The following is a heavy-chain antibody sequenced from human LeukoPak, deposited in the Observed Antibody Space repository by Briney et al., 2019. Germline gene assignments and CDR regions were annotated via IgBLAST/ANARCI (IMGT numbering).Heavy chain of an antibody. D-gene: IGHD6-6*01. J-gene: IGHJ1*01. CDR3: ARGGAARLHFQN. CDR1: GGSISTYY. V-gene: IGHV4-59*01. Sequence: SETQSLTCTVSGGSISTYYWNWIRQPPGKGLEWIGYIYHSGSTNYNPSLQSRVTISVDTSKNQFSLNLNSVTAADTAVYYCARGGAARLHFQNWGQGTLVTVSS. CDR2: IYHSGST.